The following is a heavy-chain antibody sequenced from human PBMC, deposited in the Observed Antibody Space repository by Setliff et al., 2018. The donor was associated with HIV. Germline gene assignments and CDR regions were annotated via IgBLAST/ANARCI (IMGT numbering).Heavy chain of an antibody. Sequence: GASVKVSCKASRGTFRNSAINWVRQAPGQGLVWMGGIITLFGEANYAQKFQGRVTITADESTSTAYMELNSLRSDDAAVYYCARQPYYDDDGTNLPSEWRVLGWGQGTLVTV. CDR1: RGTFRNSA. CDR2: IITLFGEA. D-gene: IGHD3-16*01. J-gene: IGHJ4*02. V-gene: IGHV1-69*13. CDR3: ARQPYYDDDGTNLPSEWRVLG.